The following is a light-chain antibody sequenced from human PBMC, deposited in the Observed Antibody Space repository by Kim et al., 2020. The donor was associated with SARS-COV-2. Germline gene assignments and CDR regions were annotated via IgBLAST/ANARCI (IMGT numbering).Light chain of an antibody. Sequence: ASVGDRVTITCRASQSISSYLNWYQQKPGKAPKLLIYAASSLQSGVPSRFSGSGSGTDFTLTISSLQPEDFATYYCQQSYSTPRSFGQGTKVEIK. CDR2: AAS. CDR3: QQSYSTPRS. V-gene: IGKV1-39*01. J-gene: IGKJ1*01. CDR1: QSISSY.